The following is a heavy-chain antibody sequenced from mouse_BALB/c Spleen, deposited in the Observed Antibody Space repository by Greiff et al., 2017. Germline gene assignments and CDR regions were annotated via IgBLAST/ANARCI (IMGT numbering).Heavy chain of an antibody. J-gene: IGHJ4*01. Sequence: VKLMESAAELARPGASVKMSCKASGYTFTSYTMHWVKQRPGQGLEWIGYINPSSGYTEYNQKFKDKTTLTADKSSSTAYMQLSSLTSEDSAVYYCATYGKAMDYWGQGTSVTVSS. D-gene: IGHD1-1*01. CDR2: INPSSGYT. CDR3: ATYGKAMDY. V-gene: IGHV1-4*02. CDR1: GYTFTSYT.